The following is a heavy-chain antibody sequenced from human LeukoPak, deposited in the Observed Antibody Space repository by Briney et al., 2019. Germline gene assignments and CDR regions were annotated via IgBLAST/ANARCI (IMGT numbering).Heavy chain of an antibody. CDR1: GGTFSSYA. CDR2: IIPIFGTA. Sequence: SVKVSCKASGGTFSSYAISWVRQAPGQGLEWMGGIIPIFGTANYAQKFQGRVTITADKSTSTAYMELSSLRSEVTAVYYCARDRTYYDFWSGYYQSWGWFDPWGQGTLVTVSS. D-gene: IGHD3-3*01. V-gene: IGHV1-69*06. CDR3: ARDRTYYDFWSGYYQSWGWFDP. J-gene: IGHJ5*02.